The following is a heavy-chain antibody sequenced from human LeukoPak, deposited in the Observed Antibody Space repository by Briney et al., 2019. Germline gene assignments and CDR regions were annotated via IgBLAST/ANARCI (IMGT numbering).Heavy chain of an antibody. J-gene: IGHJ3*02. CDR2: TYYRSSKWYN. CDR3: ARGLWASDSFDI. Sequence: SQTLSLTCAISGDIVRSDSAAWNWIRQSPSRGLEWLGRTYYRSSKWYNDYAVSLKSRITINPDTSKNQFSLQLNSVTPEDTAVYYCARGLWASDSFDIWGQGTMVTVSS. V-gene: IGHV6-1*01. D-gene: IGHD7-27*01. CDR1: GDIVRSDSAA.